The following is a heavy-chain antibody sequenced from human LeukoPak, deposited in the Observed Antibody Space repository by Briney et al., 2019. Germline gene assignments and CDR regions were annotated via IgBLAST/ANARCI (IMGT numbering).Heavy chain of an antibody. J-gene: IGHJ6*02. CDR3: ARGWRYYYYYGMDV. V-gene: IGHV4-39*01. CDR1: GDSISSGSYY. D-gene: IGHD6-19*01. Sequence: PSETLSLTCSVSGDSISSGSYYWGWIRQPPGKGLEWIGIIYYIGSTYYNPSLKSRVTISVDTSKNQFSLKLSSVTAADTAVYYCARGWRYYYYYGMDVWGQGTTVTVSS. CDR2: IYYIGST.